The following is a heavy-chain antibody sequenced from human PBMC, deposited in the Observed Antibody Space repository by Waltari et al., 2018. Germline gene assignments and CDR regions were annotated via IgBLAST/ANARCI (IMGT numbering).Heavy chain of an antibody. D-gene: IGHD6-13*01. CDR2: SYFAGST. CDR1: GDSIGSGYYY. J-gene: IGHJ3*02. V-gene: IGHV4-39*07. CDR3: AREVGGSSWSTTPRGDAFDI. Sequence: QLQLRESGPGLLKPSETLSLTCSVSGDSIGSGYYYWGWIRQAPGKGLEWIGSSYFAGSTYNHPSLKSRRTISVDTSKNQFSLRLSSVTAADTAVYYCAREVGGSSWSTTPRGDAFDIWGQGTMVTVSS.